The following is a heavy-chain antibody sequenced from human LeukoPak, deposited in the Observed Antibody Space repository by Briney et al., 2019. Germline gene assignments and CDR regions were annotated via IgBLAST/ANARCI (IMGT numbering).Heavy chain of an antibody. CDR2: VTGGAVAT. D-gene: IGHD6-19*01. CDR3: ARDSPLKGYNSGWATNSFDF. V-gene: IGHV3-23*01. CDR1: GFNFRSYA. J-gene: IGHJ4*02. Sequence: PGGSLRLSCAASGFNFRSYAMSWVRQAPGKGLEWVSTVTGGAVATYYADSVRGRHTTSRDNSKNTLYLQMNSLRAEDTAVYYCARDSPLKGYNSGWATNSFDFWGQGTLVTVSS.